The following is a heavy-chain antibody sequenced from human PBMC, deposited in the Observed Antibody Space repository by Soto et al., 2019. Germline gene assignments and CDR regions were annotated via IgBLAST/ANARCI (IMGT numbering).Heavy chain of an antibody. V-gene: IGHV1-24*01. CDR1: GYTLTELS. CDR3: ATVTMVRGVIGRCFDY. D-gene: IGHD3-10*01. Sequence: ASVKVSCKVSGYTLTELSMHWVRQAPGKGLEWMGGFDPEDGETIYAQKFQGRVTMTEDTSTDTAYMELSSLRSEVTAVYYCATVTMVRGVIGRCFDYWGPGTLVTVSS. CDR2: FDPEDGET. J-gene: IGHJ4*02.